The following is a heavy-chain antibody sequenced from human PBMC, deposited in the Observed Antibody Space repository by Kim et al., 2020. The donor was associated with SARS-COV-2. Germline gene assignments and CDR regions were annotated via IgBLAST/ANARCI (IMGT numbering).Heavy chain of an antibody. CDR1: GFTFDSYA. CDR3: AKDGRLIWTEWGIASADPDS. Sequence: GGSLRLSCAASGFTFDSYALAWVRQAPGKGLEWVSAISASGVTTYYADSVKGRFTISRDNSKNTLYLEMNTLRDEDTAVYYCAKDGRLIWTEWGIASADPDSWGQGTLVTVSS. D-gene: IGHD6-13*01. CDR2: ISASGVTT. J-gene: IGHJ4*02. V-gene: IGHV3-23*01.